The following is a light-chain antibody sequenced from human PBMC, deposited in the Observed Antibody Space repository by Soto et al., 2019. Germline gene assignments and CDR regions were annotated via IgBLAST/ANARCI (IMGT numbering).Light chain of an antibody. CDR3: QQRSNWPPWT. CDR1: QSVSSY. J-gene: IGKJ1*01. CDR2: DAS. Sequence: EIVLTHSPATLSFSPGERATLSCRASQSVSSYLAWYQQKPGQAPRLLIYDASNRATGIPARFSGSVSGTDFTITISSLEPEDFAVYYCQQRSNWPPWTFGQGTKVDIK. V-gene: IGKV3-11*01.